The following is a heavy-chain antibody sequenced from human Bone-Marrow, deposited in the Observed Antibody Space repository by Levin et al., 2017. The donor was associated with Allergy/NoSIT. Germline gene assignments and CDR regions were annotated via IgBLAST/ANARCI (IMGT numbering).Heavy chain of an antibody. D-gene: IGHD1-14*01. Sequence: GGSLRLSCAASGFSFRSYWMYWVRQAPGKGLVWVSLINHGGSTTDYADSVKGRFTISRDNAKNTLFLQMNSLRGEDTAVYYYVRGGSEDIDDWGQGTLVTVSS. J-gene: IGHJ4*02. V-gene: IGHV3-74*01. CDR2: INHGGSTT. CDR3: VRGGSEDIDD. CDR1: GFSFRSYW.